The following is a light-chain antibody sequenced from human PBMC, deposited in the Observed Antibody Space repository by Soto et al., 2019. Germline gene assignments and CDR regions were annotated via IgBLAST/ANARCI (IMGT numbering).Light chain of an antibody. J-gene: IGKJ5*01. V-gene: IGKV3-15*01. CDR3: QQCHKWPRIT. CDR1: ESVDTN. Sequence: EIVMTQSPATLSVSPGERATLSCRASESVDTNLAWYQHKPGQAPRLLIYGASTRAAGIPARFSGSGSGTEFTLTISGLESEDVAVYYCQQCHKWPRITCGQGTRLEIK. CDR2: GAS.